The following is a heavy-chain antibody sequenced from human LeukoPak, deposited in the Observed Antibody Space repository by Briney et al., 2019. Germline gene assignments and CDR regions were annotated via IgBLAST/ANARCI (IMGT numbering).Heavy chain of an antibody. CDR3: AREDTAMAEYYFDY. Sequence: SETLSLTCTVSGGSISSSSYYWGWLRQPPGKGLEWLGSIYYSGSTYYNPSLKSRVTISVDTSKNLFSLKLSSVTAADTAVYYCAREDTAMAEYYFDYWGQGTLVTVSS. CDR1: GGSISSSSYY. V-gene: IGHV4-39*07. J-gene: IGHJ4*02. CDR2: IYYSGST. D-gene: IGHD5-18*01.